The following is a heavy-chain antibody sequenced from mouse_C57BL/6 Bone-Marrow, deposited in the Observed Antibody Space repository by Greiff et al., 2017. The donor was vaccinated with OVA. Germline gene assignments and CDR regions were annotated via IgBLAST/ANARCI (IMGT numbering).Heavy chain of an antibody. CDR3: ACSLPHGIDY. Sequence: VQLQQPGAELVRPGSSVKLSCKASGYTFTSYWMDWVKQRPGQGLEWIGNIYPSDSETHYNQKFKDKATLTVDKSSSTAYMQLSSLTSADSAVYYCACSLPHGIDYWGQGTPVTVSA. CDR1: GYTFTSYW. CDR2: IYPSDSET. V-gene: IGHV1-61*01. J-gene: IGHJ4*01. D-gene: IGHD2-10*01.